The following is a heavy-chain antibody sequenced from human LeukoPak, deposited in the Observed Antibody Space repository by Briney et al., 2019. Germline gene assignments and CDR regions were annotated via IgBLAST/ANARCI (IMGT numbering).Heavy chain of an antibody. CDR2: NYSSGST. Sequence: SETLSLTCSVSGGSISSYYWSWIRQPPGKGLEWIGYNYSSGSTNYNPSLKSRVTISVDTSKNQFSLKLSSVTAADTAVYYCARGRWELPFWGQGTLVTVSS. CDR1: GGSISSYY. CDR3: ARGRWELPF. V-gene: IGHV4-59*01. J-gene: IGHJ4*02. D-gene: IGHD1-26*01.